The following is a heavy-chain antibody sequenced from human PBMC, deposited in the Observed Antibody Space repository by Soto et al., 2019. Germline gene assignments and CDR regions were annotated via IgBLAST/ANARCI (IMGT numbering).Heavy chain of an antibody. D-gene: IGHD3-10*01. J-gene: IGHJ3*02. V-gene: IGHV3-30-3*01. Sequence: LRLSCAASGFTFSSYAMHWVRQAPGKGLEWVAVISYDGSNKYYADSVKGRFTISRDNSKNTLYLQMNSLRAEDTAVYYCARCCLSPPTITMVRGVIITGRDAFDIWGQGTMVTVSS. CDR2: ISYDGSNK. CDR1: GFTFSSYA. CDR3: ARCCLSPPTITMVRGVIITGRDAFDI.